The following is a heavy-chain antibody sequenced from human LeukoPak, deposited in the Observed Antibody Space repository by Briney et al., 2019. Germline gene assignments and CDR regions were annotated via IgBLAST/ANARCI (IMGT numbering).Heavy chain of an antibody. J-gene: IGHJ6*04. V-gene: IGHV4-30-2*01. CDR3: ARGVLRKVRGVRGYYYYGMDV. CDR1: GGSISSGGYS. Sequence: PSETLSLTCAVSGGSISSGGYSWSWIRQPPGKGLEWIGYIYHSGSTNYNPSLKSRVTISVDTSKNQFSLKLSSVTAADTAVYYCARGVLRKVRGVRGYYYYGMDVWGKGTTVTVSS. CDR2: IYHSGST. D-gene: IGHD3-10*01.